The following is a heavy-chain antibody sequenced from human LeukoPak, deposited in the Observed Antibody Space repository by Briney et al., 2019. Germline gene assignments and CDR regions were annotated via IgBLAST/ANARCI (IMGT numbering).Heavy chain of an antibody. CDR1: GYTFTSYA. CDR2: INAGNGNT. V-gene: IGHV1-3*01. Sequence: ASVKVSCKASGYTFTSYAMHWVRQAPGQRLEWMGWINAGNGNTKYSQKFQGRVTITRDTSASTAYMELSSLRSEDTAVYYCAGELYDILTAVYYYYGMDVWGQGTTVTVSS. J-gene: IGHJ6*02. CDR3: AGELYDILTAVYYYYGMDV. D-gene: IGHD3-9*01.